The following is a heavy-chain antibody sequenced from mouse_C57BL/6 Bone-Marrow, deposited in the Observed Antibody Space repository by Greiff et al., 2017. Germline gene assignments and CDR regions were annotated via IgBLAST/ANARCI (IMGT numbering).Heavy chain of an antibody. CDR3: TRGRNDGYSFYYAMDY. J-gene: IGHJ4*01. V-gene: IGHV1-5*01. CDR2: IYPGNSDT. CDR1: GYTFTSYW. D-gene: IGHD2-3*01. Sequence: VQLQQSGTVLARPGASVKMSCKTSGYTFTSYWMHWVKQRPGQGLEWIGAIYPGNSDTSYNQKFKGKAKLTAVTSASTAYMELSSLTNEDSAVYYSTRGRNDGYSFYYAMDYWGQGTSVTVSS.